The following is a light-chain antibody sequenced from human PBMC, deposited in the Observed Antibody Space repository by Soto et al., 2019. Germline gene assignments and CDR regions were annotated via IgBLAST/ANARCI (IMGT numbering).Light chain of an antibody. Sequence: QSALTQPASVSGSPGQSITISCTGTSSDFGGYNYVSWYQQHPGKAPKLMIFEVSNRPSGVSNRFSGSKSGNTASLTISGLQAEDEADYFCSSYTGSSTVVFGTGTKVTVL. CDR1: SSDFGGYNY. J-gene: IGLJ1*01. CDR2: EVS. CDR3: SSYTGSSTVV. V-gene: IGLV2-14*01.